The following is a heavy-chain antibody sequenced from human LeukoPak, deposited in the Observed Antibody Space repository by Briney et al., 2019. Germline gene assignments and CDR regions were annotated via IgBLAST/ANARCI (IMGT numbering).Heavy chain of an antibody. CDR3: AREGIGRY. CDR2: INHSRST. D-gene: IGHD2-21*01. Sequence: LEWIGEINHSRSTNYNPSLKSRVTISVDTSKNQFSLKLSSVTAADTAVYYCAREGIGRYWGQGTLVTVSS. V-gene: IGHV4-34*01. J-gene: IGHJ4*02.